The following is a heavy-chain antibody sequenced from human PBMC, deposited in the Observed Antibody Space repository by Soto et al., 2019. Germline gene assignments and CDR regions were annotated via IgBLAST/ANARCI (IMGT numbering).Heavy chain of an antibody. CDR3: TRDGGGRYYGGFDN. J-gene: IGHJ4*02. D-gene: IGHD1-26*01. V-gene: IGHV3-74*01. CDR2: INGDGTNT. CDR1: GFNFNTYW. Sequence: GGSLRLSCEISGFNFNTYWMHWVRQAPGEGVVWVSRINGDGTNTDYADSVKGRFTISRDNAKKTLYLDMSSLRVDDTAVYYCTRDGGGRYYGGFDNWGQGTLVTVSS.